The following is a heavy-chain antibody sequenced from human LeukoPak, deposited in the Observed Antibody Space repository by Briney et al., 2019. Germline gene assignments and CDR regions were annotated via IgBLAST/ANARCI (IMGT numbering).Heavy chain of an antibody. CDR3: ARDGGRLTGEDSAFDI. Sequence: SETLSLTCTVSGGSISSGDYYWRWIRQPPGKGLECIGSIYSRGNTNYNPSLKSRITVSVDTSKNQFSLNLTSVTAADTAVYYCARDGGRLTGEDSAFDIWGQGTMVTVSS. D-gene: IGHD7-27*01. CDR2: IYSRGNT. V-gene: IGHV4-30-4*01. CDR1: GGSISSGDYY. J-gene: IGHJ3*02.